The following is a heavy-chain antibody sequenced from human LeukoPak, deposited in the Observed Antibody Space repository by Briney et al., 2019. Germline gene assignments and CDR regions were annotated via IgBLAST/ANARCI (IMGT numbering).Heavy chain of an antibody. CDR1: GFTFSSYG. CDR2: ISYDGSNK. V-gene: IGHV3-30*18. Sequence: GGSLRLSCAASGFTFSSYGMHWVRQAPGKGLEWVAVISYDGSNKYYADSVKGQFTISRDNSKNTLYLQMNSLRAEDTAVYYCAKAGYSSGWSVLDYWGQGTLVTVSS. CDR3: AKAGYSSGWSVLDY. D-gene: IGHD6-19*01. J-gene: IGHJ4*02.